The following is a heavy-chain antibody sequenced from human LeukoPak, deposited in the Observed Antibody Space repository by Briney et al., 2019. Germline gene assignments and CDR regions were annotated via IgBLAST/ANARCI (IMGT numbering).Heavy chain of an antibody. D-gene: IGHD5-18*01. CDR3: ARDLSVYSYGPTFDY. CDR2: IIPIFGTA. CDR1: GGTFSSYA. J-gene: IGHJ4*02. Sequence: GSSVKVSCKASGGTFSSYAISWVRQAPGQGLEWMGGIIPIFGTANYAQKFQGRVTITADESTSTAYMELSSLRSEDTAVYYCARDLSVYSYGPTFDYWGQGTLVTVSP. V-gene: IGHV1-69*01.